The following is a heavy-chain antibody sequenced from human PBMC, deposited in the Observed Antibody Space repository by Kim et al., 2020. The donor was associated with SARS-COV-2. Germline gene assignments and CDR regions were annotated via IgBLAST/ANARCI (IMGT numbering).Heavy chain of an antibody. V-gene: IGHV3-48*02. Sequence: GGSLRLSCAASEFSFSSYSMNWVRQAPGKGLEWVSYISRSSSNINYADSVKGRFTISRDDAKKSLYLQMNSLRDEDTAVYYCARGFSDHGDNYYYMDVWCQGPTVTVPS. CDR2: ISRSSSNI. J-gene: IGHJ6*02. CDR1: EFSFSSYS. CDR3: ARGFSDHGDNYYYMDV. D-gene: IGHD3-10*01.